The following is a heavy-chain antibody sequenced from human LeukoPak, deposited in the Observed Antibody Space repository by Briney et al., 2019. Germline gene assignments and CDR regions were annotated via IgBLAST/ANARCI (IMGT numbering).Heavy chain of an antibody. J-gene: IGHJ4*02. CDR1: GFTFSNAW. CDR3: TTDWWVVSWWERRGSGYDHFDY. Sequence: GGSLRLSCAASGFTFSNAWMSWVRQAPGKGLEWVGRIKSKTDGGTTDYAAPVKGRFTISRDDSKNTLYLQMNSLKTEDTAVYYCTTDWWVVSWWERRGSGYDHFDYWGQGTLVTVSS. CDR2: IKSKTDGGTT. V-gene: IGHV3-15*01. D-gene: IGHD5-12*01.